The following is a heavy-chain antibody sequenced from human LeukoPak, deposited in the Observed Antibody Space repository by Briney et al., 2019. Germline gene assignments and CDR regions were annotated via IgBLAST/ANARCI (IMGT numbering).Heavy chain of an antibody. CDR3: ARDPTTYSSSWYSIGPAFDI. D-gene: IGHD6-13*01. J-gene: IGHJ3*02. CDR1: GFRFSNFV. Sequence: GRSLRLSCAASGFRFSNFVIHWVRQSPGKGLEWVSVISSDGGSKYYADSVRGRFTISRDNSKNTLYLQMNSLRAEDTAVYYCARDPTTYSSSWYSIGPAFDIWGQGTMVTVSS. CDR2: ISSDGGSK. V-gene: IGHV3-30-3*01.